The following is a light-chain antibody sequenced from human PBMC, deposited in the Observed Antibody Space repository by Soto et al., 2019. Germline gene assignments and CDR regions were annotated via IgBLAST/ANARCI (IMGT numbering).Light chain of an antibody. CDR1: QSINRD. V-gene: IGKV3-11*01. Sequence: EIVLTQSPATLSLSPGERATLSCGASQSINRDLAWYQQKPGQAPRLLIYGASNRATGIPVRFSGSGSGTDFSLTIRGLEPEDFAVYFCQQRSYWPLTFGGGTKVEIK. CDR2: GAS. J-gene: IGKJ4*01. CDR3: QQRSYWPLT.